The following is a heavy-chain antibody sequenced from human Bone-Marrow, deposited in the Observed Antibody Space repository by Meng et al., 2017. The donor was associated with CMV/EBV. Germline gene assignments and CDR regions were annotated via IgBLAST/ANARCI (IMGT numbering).Heavy chain of an antibody. D-gene: IGHD6-19*01. V-gene: IGHV3-15*01. CDR2: IKSKTDGGTT. Sequence: GESLKISCAASEFTFSNAWMSWVRQAPGKGLEWVGRIKSKTDGGTTDYAAPVKGRFTISRDDSKNTLYLQMNSLKTEDTAVYYCTTEAVAGPLSPYYFDYWGQGTLVTVSS. J-gene: IGHJ4*02. CDR1: EFTFSNAW. CDR3: TTEAVAGPLSPYYFDY.